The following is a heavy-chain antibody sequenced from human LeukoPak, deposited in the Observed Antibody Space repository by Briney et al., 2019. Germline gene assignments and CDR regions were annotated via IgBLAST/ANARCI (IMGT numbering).Heavy chain of an antibody. CDR2: IYHSGST. CDR3: ARGWSSPYFDY. J-gene: IGHJ4*02. CDR1: GGSISSGGYY. V-gene: IGHV4-30-2*01. Sequence: SETLSLTCTVSGGSISSGGYYWSWIRQPPGKGLEWIGYIYHSGSTYYNPSLKSRVTISVDRSKNQFSLKLSSVTAADTAVYYCARGWSSPYFDYWGQGTLVTVSS. D-gene: IGHD1-26*01.